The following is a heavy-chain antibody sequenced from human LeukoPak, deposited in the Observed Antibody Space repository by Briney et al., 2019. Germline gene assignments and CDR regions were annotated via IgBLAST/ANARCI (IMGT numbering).Heavy chain of an antibody. Sequence: GGSLRLSCAASGFMFSDYFMSWIRQAPGKELEWISYISSNSKYAKYADSVKGRFTISRDNAKKSLYLQMNSLRAEDTAIYYCAKDGIDSGDPNGFDPWGQGTLVTVSS. J-gene: IGHJ5*02. CDR2: ISSNSKYA. V-gene: IGHV3-11*05. D-gene: IGHD3-10*01. CDR3: AKDGIDSGDPNGFDP. CDR1: GFMFSDYF.